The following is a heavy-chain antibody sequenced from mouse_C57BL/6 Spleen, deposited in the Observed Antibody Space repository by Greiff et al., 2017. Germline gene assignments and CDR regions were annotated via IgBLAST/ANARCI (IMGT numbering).Heavy chain of an antibody. V-gene: IGHV1-69*01. D-gene: IGHD2-5*01. Sequence: QVQLQQPGAELVMPGASVKLSCKASGYTFTSYWMHWVKQRPGQGLEWIGEIDPSDSYTNYNQKFKGKSTLTVDKSSSTAYMQLSSLTSEDSAVYYGARNSNDAMDYWGQGTSVTVSS. CDR1: GYTFTSYW. CDR2: IDPSDSYT. CDR3: ARNSNDAMDY. J-gene: IGHJ4*01.